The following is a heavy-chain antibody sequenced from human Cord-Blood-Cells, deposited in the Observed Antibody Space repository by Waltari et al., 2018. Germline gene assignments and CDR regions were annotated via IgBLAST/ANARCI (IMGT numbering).Heavy chain of an antibody. CDR3: ARRFRGSGSYWYFDL. Sequence: EVQLVQSGAEVKKPGESLKISCKGSGYSFTSYWIGWVRHMPGKGLAWMGIIYPGDSDTRYSPSFQGQVTISADKSISTAYLQWSSLKASDTAMYYCARRFRGSGSYWYFDLWGRGTLVTVSS. CDR2: IYPGDSDT. V-gene: IGHV5-51*01. D-gene: IGHD3-10*01. J-gene: IGHJ2*01. CDR1: GYSFTSYW.